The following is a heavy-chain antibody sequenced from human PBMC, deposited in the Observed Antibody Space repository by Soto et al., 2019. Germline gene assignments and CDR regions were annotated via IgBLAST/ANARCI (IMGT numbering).Heavy chain of an antibody. J-gene: IGHJ1*01. Sequence: AVKVSCEACGGTFSSYAISWVRQAPGQGLEWMGGIIPIFGTANYAQKFQGRVTITADESTSTAYMELSSLRSEDTAVYYCAIDRPKGASPRGEYAPRGQGTMDTVSS. CDR2: IIPIFGTA. V-gene: IGHV1-69*13. CDR1: GGTFSSYA. D-gene: IGHD3-16*01. CDR3: AIDRPKGASPRGEYAP.